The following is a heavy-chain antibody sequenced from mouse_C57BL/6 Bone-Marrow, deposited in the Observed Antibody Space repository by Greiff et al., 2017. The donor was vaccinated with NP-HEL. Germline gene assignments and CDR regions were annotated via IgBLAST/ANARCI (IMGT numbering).Heavy chain of an antibody. Sequence: QVQLKQPGAELVKPGASVKMSCKASGYTFTSYWITWVKQRPGQGLEWIGDIYPGSGSTNYNEKFKSKATLTVDTSSSTAYMQLSSLTSEDSAVYYCAREGDYDKDWYFDVWGTGTTVTVSS. CDR2: IYPGSGST. CDR1: GYTFTSYW. J-gene: IGHJ1*03. V-gene: IGHV1-55*01. D-gene: IGHD2-4*01. CDR3: AREGDYDKDWYFDV.